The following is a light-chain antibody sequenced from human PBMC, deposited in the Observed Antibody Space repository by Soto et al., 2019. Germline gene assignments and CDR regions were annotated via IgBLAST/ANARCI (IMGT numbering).Light chain of an antibody. CDR3: QQYDRTPLT. CDR2: WAS. CDR1: QNLLYSSNNKNY. V-gene: IGKV4-1*01. Sequence: DIVMTQSPDSLAVSLGERATINCKSSQNLLYSSNNKNYLAWYQQKPEQPPKLLIYWASTRESGVPDRFSGSGSGTDFTLTISSLQAEDVAVYYCQQYDRTPLTFGGGTKVEIK. J-gene: IGKJ4*01.